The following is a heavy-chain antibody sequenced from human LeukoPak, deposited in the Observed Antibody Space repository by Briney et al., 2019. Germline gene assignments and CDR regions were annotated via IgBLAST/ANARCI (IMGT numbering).Heavy chain of an antibody. CDR1: GFRVDDFV. Sequence: SLRLSCAASGFRVDDFVMHWVRHAPGKGLEWVSGITWNSGSIIYADSVKGRFPTSRDNATNSLYLQMSSLRVEDTALYYCAKSSGGAFDYWGQGTLVTVSS. D-gene: IGHD2-15*01. J-gene: IGHJ4*02. CDR3: AKSSGGAFDY. CDR2: ITWNSGSI. V-gene: IGHV3-9*01.